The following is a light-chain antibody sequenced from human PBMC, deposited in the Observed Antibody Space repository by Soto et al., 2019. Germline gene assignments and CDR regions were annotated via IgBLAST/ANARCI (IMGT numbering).Light chain of an antibody. J-gene: IGLJ3*02. CDR1: NSNIGPNY. CDR3: QSYDTSLSARV. CDR2: TNS. V-gene: IGLV1-40*01. Sequence: QSVLTQPPSASGTPGQTVTISCSGSNSNIGPNYVYWYQQLPGTAPKLLIYTNSNRPSGIPDRFSGSKSGTAASLAITGLQAEDEADYYCQSYDTSLSARVFGGGTKLTVL.